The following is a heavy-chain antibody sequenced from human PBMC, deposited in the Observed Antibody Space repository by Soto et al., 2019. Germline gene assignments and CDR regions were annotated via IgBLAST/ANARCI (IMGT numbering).Heavy chain of an antibody. CDR2: TYYRSKWYN. D-gene: IGHD3-10*01. CDR3: ARGLNVLLWFGELFDWFDP. V-gene: IGHV6-1*01. J-gene: IGHJ5*02. CDR1: GDRVSSNSAA. Sequence: SQTLSLTCAISGDRVSSNSAAWNWIRQSPSRGLEWLGRTYYRSKWYNDYAVSVKSRITINPDTSKNQFSLQLNSVTPEDTAVYYCARGLNVLLWFGELFDWFDPWGQGTLVTVSS.